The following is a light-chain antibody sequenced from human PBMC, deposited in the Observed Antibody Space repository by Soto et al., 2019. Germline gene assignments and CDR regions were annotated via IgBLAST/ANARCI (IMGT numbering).Light chain of an antibody. CDR2: DDR. V-gene: IGLV3-21*02. J-gene: IGLJ2*01. CDR1: NIGSKS. CDR3: QVWDRSSDVV. Sequence: SYELTQPPSVSVAPGQTARITCGGNNIGSKSVHWYRQRPDQAPVLVLYDDRDRPSGIPERLSGSNSGDTATLTISRVEAGDEADYYCQVWDRSSDVVFGGGTKVTVL.